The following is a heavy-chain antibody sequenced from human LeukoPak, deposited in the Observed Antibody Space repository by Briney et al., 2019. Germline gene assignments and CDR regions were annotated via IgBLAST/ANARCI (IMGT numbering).Heavy chain of an antibody. CDR3: ARDRAVAGLSTYYYYMDV. D-gene: IGHD6-19*01. CDR1: GFTFSSYS. Sequence: PGGSLRLSCAAPGFTFSSYSMNWVHQAPGKGLEWVPSISSSSSYIYYADSVKGRFTISRDNAKNSLYLQMNSLRAEDTAVYYCARDRAVAGLSTYYYYMDVWGKGTTVTVSS. V-gene: IGHV3-21*01. J-gene: IGHJ6*03. CDR2: ISSSSSYI.